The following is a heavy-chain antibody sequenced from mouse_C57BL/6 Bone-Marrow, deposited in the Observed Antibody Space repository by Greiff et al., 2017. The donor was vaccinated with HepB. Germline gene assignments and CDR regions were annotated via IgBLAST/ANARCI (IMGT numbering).Heavy chain of an antibody. CDR3: ARERGNYAMDY. CDR1: GYTFTSYW. J-gene: IGHJ4*01. V-gene: IGHV1-64*01. Sequence: QVQLQQPGAELVKPGASVKLSCKASGYTFTSYWMHWVKQRPGQGLEWIGMIHPNSGSTNYNEKFKSKATLTVDKSSSTPYMQLSSLTSEDSAVYYCARERGNYAMDYWGQGTSVTVSS. CDR2: IHPNSGST.